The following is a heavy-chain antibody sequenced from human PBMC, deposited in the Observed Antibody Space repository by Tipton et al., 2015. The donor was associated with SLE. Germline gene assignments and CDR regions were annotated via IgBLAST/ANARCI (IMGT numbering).Heavy chain of an antibody. CDR2: IYTSGST. J-gene: IGHJ3*02. V-gene: IGHV4-61*09. CDR3: ARDFTYSSSSGDPFDI. Sequence: TLSLTCTVSGGSISSGSYYLSWIRQPAGKRLEGIGHIYTSGSTNYNPTLKSRVTISVDTSKNQFSLKLSPVTAADTAVYYCARDFTYSSSSGDPFDIWGQGTMVTVSS. CDR1: GGSISSGSYY. D-gene: IGHD6-6*01.